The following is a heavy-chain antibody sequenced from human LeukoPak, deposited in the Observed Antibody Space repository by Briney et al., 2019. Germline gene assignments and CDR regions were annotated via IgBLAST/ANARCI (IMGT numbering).Heavy chain of an antibody. Sequence: ASVKVSCKASGYTFTSYHMHWVRQAPGQGLEWMGIINPSGGSTSYAQKFQGRVTMTTDTSTSTAYMELRSLRSDDTAVYYCARVPREGSYALTFDYWGQGTLVTVSS. J-gene: IGHJ4*02. CDR3: ARVPREGSYALTFDY. D-gene: IGHD2-15*01. CDR2: INPSGGST. V-gene: IGHV1-46*01. CDR1: GYTFTSYH.